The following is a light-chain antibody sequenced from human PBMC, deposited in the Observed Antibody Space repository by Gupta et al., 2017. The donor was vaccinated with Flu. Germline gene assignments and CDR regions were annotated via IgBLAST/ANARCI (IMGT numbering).Light chain of an antibody. CDR1: QSVRSRY. CDR2: GAS. CDR3: QHEGSSPIT. J-gene: IGKJ4*01. Sequence: GTLYLSPGERATLSCRASQSVRSRYLAWYQQKPGQAPRLLIYGASSRATGIPDRFSGSGSGTEFTLTISRLEPEDFAVYYCQHEGSSPITFGRGTKVDIK. V-gene: IGKV3-20*01.